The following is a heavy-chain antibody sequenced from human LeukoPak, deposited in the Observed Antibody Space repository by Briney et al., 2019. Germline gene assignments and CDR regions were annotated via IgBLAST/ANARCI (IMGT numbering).Heavy chain of an antibody. V-gene: IGHV4-59*11. CDR2: IYYSGST. J-gene: IGHJ4*02. CDR1: GGSISSHY. D-gene: IGHD6-6*01. Sequence: PSETLSLTCTVSGGSISSHYWSWIRQPPGKGLEWIGYIYYSGSTNYNPSLKSRVTISVDTSKNQFSLKLSSVTAADTAAYYCARDGKGSSSTGEALVSDAFDYWGQGTLVTVSS. CDR3: ARDGKGSSSTGEALVSDAFDY.